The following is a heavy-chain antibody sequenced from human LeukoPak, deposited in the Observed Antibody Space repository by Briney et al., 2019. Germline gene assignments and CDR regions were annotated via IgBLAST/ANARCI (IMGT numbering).Heavy chain of an antibody. V-gene: IGHV3-48*02. J-gene: IGHJ3*02. CDR2: ISSTSSTT. D-gene: IGHD3-16*02. CDR3: ASPPEGLMLSDAFDI. CDR1: GFTFSNAW. Sequence: PGGSLRLSCAASGFTFSNAWMSWVRQAPGKGLEWISYISSTSSTTYYADSVKGRFTISRDNAKNSLYLQMNSLRDEDTAVYYCASPPEGLMLSDAFDIWGQGTMVTVSS.